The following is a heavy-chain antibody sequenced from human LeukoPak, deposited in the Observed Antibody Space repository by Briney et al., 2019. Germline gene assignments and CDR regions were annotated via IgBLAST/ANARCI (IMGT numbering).Heavy chain of an antibody. D-gene: IGHD1-7*01. CDR2: INHSGST. Sequence: SETLSLTCDVFGESFSGYYWNCIRQPPGKGLESIGEINHSGSTNDNPSLKSRLSISVDTSKNQFSLKLNSVTAADTAVYYCARGVTGTTRRHYYYYMDVWGKGTTVTVSS. CDR1: GESFSGYY. CDR3: ARGVTGTTRRHYYYYMDV. J-gene: IGHJ6*03. V-gene: IGHV4-34*01.